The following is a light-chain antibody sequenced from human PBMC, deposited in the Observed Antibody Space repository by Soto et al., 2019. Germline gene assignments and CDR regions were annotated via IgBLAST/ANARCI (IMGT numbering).Light chain of an antibody. Sequence: QSVLTQPPSASGSPGQSVTISCTGTSSDVGGYDYVSWYQQHPGKSPKLMIYEVTKRPSGVPDRFSGSKSGNTASLTVSGLQAGDEADYYCSSYAGRNNFVFGTGTKVTVL. J-gene: IGLJ1*01. V-gene: IGLV2-8*01. CDR2: EVT. CDR1: SSDVGGYDY. CDR3: SSYAGRNNFV.